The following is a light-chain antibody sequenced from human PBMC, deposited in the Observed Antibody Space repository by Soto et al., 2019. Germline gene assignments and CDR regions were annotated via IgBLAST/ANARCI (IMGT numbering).Light chain of an antibody. CDR1: SSDVGGYNY. V-gene: IGLV2-14*01. Sequence: QSALTQPASVPGSPGQSITISCTGTSSDVGGYNYVSWYQQHPGKAPKLMIYEVSNRPSGVSNRFSGSKSGNTASLTISGLHAEDEPDYYCTSYTSSSTLVFGGGTKLTVL. CDR3: TSYTSSSTLV. CDR2: EVS. J-gene: IGLJ2*01.